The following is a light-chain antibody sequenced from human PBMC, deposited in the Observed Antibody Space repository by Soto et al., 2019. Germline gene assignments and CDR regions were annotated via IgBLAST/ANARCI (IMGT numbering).Light chain of an antibody. CDR1: QSVSSSY. Sequence: IVLTQSLGTLSLSQGERATLSCRASQSVSSSYLAWYQQKPGQAPRLLIYGASSRATGIPDRFSGSGSGTDFTLTISRLEPEDFAVYYCQQYGSSPLTFGGGTKVDI. V-gene: IGKV3-20*01. J-gene: IGKJ4*01. CDR2: GAS. CDR3: QQYGSSPLT.